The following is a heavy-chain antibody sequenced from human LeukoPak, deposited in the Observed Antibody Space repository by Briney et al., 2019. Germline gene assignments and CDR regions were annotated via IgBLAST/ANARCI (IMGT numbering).Heavy chain of an antibody. J-gene: IGHJ3*02. CDR2: IYYSGST. V-gene: IGHV4-59*01. CDR3: ARAKSLSAFDI. CDR1: GGTISSYY. Sequence: SETLSLTCTVSGGTISSYYWSWIRQPPGKGLEWIGYIYYSGSTTYNPSLKSRVTISVDTSKNQSSLKLSSVTAADTAVYYCARAKSLSAFDIWGQGTMVTVSS.